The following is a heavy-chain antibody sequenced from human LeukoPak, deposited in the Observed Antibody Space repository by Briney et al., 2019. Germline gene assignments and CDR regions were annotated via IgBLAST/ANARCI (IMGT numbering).Heavy chain of an antibody. D-gene: IGHD3-9*01. Sequence: GGFLRLSCAASGFTVSSNYMSWVRQAPGKGLEWVSVIYSGGSTYYADSVKGRFTISRDNSKNTLYLQMNSLRAEDTAVYYCARGRYDILTGDLDYWGQGTLVTVSS. CDR1: GFTVSSNY. V-gene: IGHV3-53*01. CDR3: ARGRYDILTGDLDY. J-gene: IGHJ4*02. CDR2: IYSGGST.